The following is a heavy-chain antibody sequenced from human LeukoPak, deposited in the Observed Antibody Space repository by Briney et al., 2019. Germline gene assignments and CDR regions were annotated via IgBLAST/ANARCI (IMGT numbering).Heavy chain of an antibody. CDR2: IYPGDSDT. CDR1: GYSFTIYW. CDR3: ARQLEAGGDS. V-gene: IGHV5-51*01. Sequence: GESLKISSKGSGYSFTIYWIGWVRQMPGKGLEWMAIIYPGDSDTRYSPSFQGQVTISADKSISTAYLQWSSLKASDTAMYYCARQLEAGGDSWGQRTPGSVSS. J-gene: IGHJ4*02. D-gene: IGHD3-3*01.